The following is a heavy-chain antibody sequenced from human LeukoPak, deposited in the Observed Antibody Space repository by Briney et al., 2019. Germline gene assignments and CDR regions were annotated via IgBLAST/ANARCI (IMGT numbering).Heavy chain of an antibody. D-gene: IGHD3-10*01. Sequence: ASVTVSCTASGYTFTIYGISWVRQAPGQGLERMGWISAYNGNTNYTQKLQGRVTITTDTSTSTAYMELRSLRSDDAAVYYCERDLLAMVRGVPDYWGQGTLVTVSS. CDR2: ISAYNGNT. CDR1: GYTFTIYG. V-gene: IGHV1-18*01. J-gene: IGHJ4*02. CDR3: ERDLLAMVRGVPDY.